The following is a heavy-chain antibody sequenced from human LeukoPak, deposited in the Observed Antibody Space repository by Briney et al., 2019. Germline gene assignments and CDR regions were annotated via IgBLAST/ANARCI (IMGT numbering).Heavy chain of an antibody. J-gene: IGHJ5*02. CDR2: IIPIFGTA. CDR1: GGTFSSYA. Sequence: GASVKVSCKASGGTFSSYAISWVRQAPGQGLEWMGGIIPIFGTANYAQKFQGRVTMTRNTSISTAYMELSSLRSEDTAVYYCARRVPRARTGFAAVAGTNWFDPWGQGTLVTVSS. D-gene: IGHD6-19*01. CDR3: ARRVPRARTGFAAVAGTNWFDP. V-gene: IGHV1-69*05.